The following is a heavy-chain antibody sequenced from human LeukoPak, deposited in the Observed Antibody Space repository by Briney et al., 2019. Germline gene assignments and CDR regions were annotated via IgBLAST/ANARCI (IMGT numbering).Heavy chain of an antibody. CDR2: IYSGGST. Sequence: GGSLRLSCAASGFTVSSNYMSWVRQAPGKGLEWVSVIYSGGSTYYADSVEGRFTISRDNSKNTLYLQMNSLRAEDTAVYYCARLRLGELSSFDYWGQGTLVTVSS. J-gene: IGHJ4*02. D-gene: IGHD3-16*02. CDR3: ARLRLGELSSFDY. V-gene: IGHV3-53*01. CDR1: GFTVSSNY.